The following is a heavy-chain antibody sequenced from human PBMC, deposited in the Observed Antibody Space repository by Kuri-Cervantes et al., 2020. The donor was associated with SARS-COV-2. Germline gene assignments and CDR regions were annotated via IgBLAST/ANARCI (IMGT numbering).Heavy chain of an antibody. Sequence: GESLKISCAASGFTFSSYAMSWVRQAPGKGLEWVSAISGSGGSTYYADSVKGRFTISRDNSKNTLYLQMNSLGAEDTAVYYCAKSVIGDYYDSSGLDYWGQGTLVTVSS. V-gene: IGHV3-23*01. CDR3: AKSVIGDYYDSSGLDY. CDR1: GFTFSSYA. D-gene: IGHD3-22*01. J-gene: IGHJ4*02. CDR2: ISGSGGST.